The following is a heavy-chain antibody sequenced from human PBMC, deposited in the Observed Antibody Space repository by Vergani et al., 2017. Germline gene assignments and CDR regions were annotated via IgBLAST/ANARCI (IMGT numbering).Heavy chain of an antibody. CDR3: AKAVEGVTGTPFEDY. CDR2: ISYDGSNK. D-gene: IGHD1-20*01. Sequence: QVQLVESGGGVVQPGRSLRLSCAASGFTFSSYGMHWVRQAPGKGLEWVAVISYDGSNKYYADSVKGRFTISRDNSKNTLYLQMNSLIAEDTAVYYCAKAVEGVTGTPFEDYWGQGTLVTVSS. J-gene: IGHJ4*02. CDR1: GFTFSSYG. V-gene: IGHV3-30*18.